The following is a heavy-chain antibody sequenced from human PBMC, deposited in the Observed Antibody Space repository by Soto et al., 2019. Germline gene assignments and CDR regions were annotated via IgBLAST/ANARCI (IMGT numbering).Heavy chain of an antibody. CDR3: ARGGIAAAAPPDY. V-gene: IGHV4-31*03. J-gene: IGHJ4*02. CDR1: GGSISSGGYY. Sequence: QVQLQESGPGLVKPSQTLSLTCTVSGGSISSGGYYWSWIRQHPGRGLEWIGYIYYSGSTYYNPSLKSRVTISVDTSKNQFSLKLSSVTAADTAVYYCARGGIAAAAPPDYWGQGTLVTVSS. CDR2: IYYSGST. D-gene: IGHD6-13*01.